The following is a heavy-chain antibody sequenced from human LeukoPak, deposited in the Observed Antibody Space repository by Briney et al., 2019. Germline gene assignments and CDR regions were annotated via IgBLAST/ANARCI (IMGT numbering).Heavy chain of an antibody. CDR3: AREYYDYVWGSSNWFDP. Sequence: SGGSLRLSCAASGFTFSDYYMSWIRQAPGKGLEWVSYISRSGSTIYYADSVKGRFTISRDNAKNSLYLQMNSLRAEDTAVYYCAREYYDYVWGSSNWFDPWGQGTLVTVSS. D-gene: IGHD3-16*01. J-gene: IGHJ5*02. CDR2: ISRSGSTI. V-gene: IGHV3-11*04. CDR1: GFTFSDYY.